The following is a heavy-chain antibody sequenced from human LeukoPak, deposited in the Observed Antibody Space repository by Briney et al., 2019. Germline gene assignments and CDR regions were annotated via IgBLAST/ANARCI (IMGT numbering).Heavy chain of an antibody. CDR3: ARVGSGSTSDFDY. V-gene: IGHV3-21*01. Sequence: GGSLRLTCAASGFTFSSYSMNWVRQAPGKGLEWVSSISSSSSYIYYADSVKGRFTISRDNAKNSLYLQMNSLRAEDTAVYYCARVGSGSTSDFDYWGQGTLVTVSS. D-gene: IGHD3-10*01. J-gene: IGHJ4*02. CDR1: GFTFSSYS. CDR2: ISSSSSYI.